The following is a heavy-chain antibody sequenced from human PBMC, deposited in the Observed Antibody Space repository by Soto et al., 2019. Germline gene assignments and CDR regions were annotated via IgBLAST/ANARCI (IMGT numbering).Heavy chain of an antibody. CDR3: ARRSLGYYYGMDV. CDR2: INHSGST. J-gene: IGHJ6*02. Sequence: PSETLSLTCAVYGGSFSCYYWSWIRQPPGKGLAWIGEINHSGSTNYNPSLKSRVTISVDTSKNQFSLKLSSVTAADTAVYYCARRSLGYYYGMDVWGQGTTVTVSS. CDR1: GGSFSCYY. D-gene: IGHD3-10*01. V-gene: IGHV4-34*01.